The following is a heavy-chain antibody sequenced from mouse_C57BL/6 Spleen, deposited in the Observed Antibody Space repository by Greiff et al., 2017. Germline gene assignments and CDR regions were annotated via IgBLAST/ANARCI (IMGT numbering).Heavy chain of an antibody. CDR3: ARRGDYGWFAY. Sequence: QVQLQQPGAELVKPGASVKLSCKASGYTFTSYWMHWVKQRPGRGLEWIGSIDPNGGGTKYNEKFKSKATRTVDKHSSTAYMQLRSLTSEDAAGYYCARRGDYGWFAYWGQGTLVTVSA. D-gene: IGHD2-4*01. J-gene: IGHJ3*01. CDR2: IDPNGGGT. CDR1: GYTFTSYW. V-gene: IGHV1-72*01.